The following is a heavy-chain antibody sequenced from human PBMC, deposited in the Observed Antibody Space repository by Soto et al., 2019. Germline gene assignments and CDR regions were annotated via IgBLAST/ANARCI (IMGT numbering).Heavy chain of an antibody. V-gene: IGHV3-48*02. CDR2: ISSSSSTI. Sequence: EVQLVESGGGLVQPGGSLRLSCAASGFTFSSYSMNWVRQAPGKGLEWVSYISSSSSTIYYADSVKGRFTISRDNAKNSLYLQMNSLRDEDTAVYYCAPGATYYYDSSGYNQYFQHWGQGTLVTVSS. D-gene: IGHD3-22*01. CDR1: GFTFSSYS. CDR3: APGATYYYDSSGYNQYFQH. J-gene: IGHJ1*01.